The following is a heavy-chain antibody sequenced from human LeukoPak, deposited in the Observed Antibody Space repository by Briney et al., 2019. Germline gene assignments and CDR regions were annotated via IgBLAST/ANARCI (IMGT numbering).Heavy chain of an antibody. CDR2: MNPNSGNT. CDR3: ARGRKYDILTGYPMAGDY. Sequence: ASVKVSCKASGYTFTSYDINWVRQATGQGLEWMGWMNPNSGNTGYAQKFQGRVTMTRNTSISTAYMELSSLRSEDTAVYYCARGRKYDILTGYPMAGDYWGQGTLVTVSS. D-gene: IGHD3-9*01. V-gene: IGHV1-8*01. CDR1: GYTFTSYD. J-gene: IGHJ4*02.